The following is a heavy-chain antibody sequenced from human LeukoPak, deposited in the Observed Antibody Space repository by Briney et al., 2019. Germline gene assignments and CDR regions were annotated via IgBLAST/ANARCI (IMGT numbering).Heavy chain of an antibody. D-gene: IGHD6-13*01. CDR2: FIPIFGTA. Sequence: GASVKVSCKASGGTFSSYAISWVRQAPGQGLEWMGGFIPIFGTANYAQKFQGRVTITADESTSTAYMELSSLRFEDTAVYYCARAPPTAAGLLYFDYWGQGTLVTVSS. V-gene: IGHV1-69*13. CDR3: ARAPPTAAGLLYFDY. J-gene: IGHJ4*02. CDR1: GGTFSSYA.